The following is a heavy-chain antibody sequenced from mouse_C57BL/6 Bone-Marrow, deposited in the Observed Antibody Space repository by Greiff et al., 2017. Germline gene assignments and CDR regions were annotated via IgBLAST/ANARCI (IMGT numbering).Heavy chain of an antibody. V-gene: IGHV1-69*01. Sequence: QVQLQQPGAELVMPGASVKLSCKASGYTFTSYWMHWVKQRPGQGLEWIGEIDPSDSYTNYNQKFKGKSTLTVDKSSSTAYMQLSSLTSEDSAVYYCARGRGQRRPGAWFAYWGQGTLVTVSA. CDR2: IDPSDSYT. D-gene: IGHD3-2*02. CDR3: ARGRGQRRPGAWFAY. J-gene: IGHJ3*01. CDR1: GYTFTSYW.